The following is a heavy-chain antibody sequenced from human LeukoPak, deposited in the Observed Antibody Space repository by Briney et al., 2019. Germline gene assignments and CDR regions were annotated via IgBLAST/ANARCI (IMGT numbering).Heavy chain of an antibody. Sequence: GGSLRLSCAASGFTFSSYAMHWVRQAPGKGLEYVSAISSNGGSTYYANSVKGRFTISRDNSKNTLYLQMGSLRAEDTAVYYCARALTGYMDVWGKGTTVTISS. D-gene: IGHD3-10*01. CDR1: GFTFSSYA. CDR3: ARALTGYMDV. J-gene: IGHJ6*03. CDR2: ISSNGGST. V-gene: IGHV3-64*01.